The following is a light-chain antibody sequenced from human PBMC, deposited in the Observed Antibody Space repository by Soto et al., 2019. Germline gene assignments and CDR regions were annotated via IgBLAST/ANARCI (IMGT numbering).Light chain of an antibody. J-gene: IGKJ2*02. Sequence: EVVLTQSPATLSLSPGERATLSCRASESVNNYLAWYQQKPGQAPRLLIYDASNRATGIPARFSGSGSGTDFTLTISSLEPEDFAVYFCQQRSNWPPRTFGQGTKLQIK. CDR2: DAS. V-gene: IGKV3-11*01. CDR1: ESVNNY. CDR3: QQRSNWPPRT.